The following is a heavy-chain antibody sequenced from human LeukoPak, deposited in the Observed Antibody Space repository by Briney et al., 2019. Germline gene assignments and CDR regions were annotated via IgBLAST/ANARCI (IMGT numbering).Heavy chain of an antibody. Sequence: SETLSLTCAVYGGSFSGYYWSWIRQPPGKGLEWIGEINHSGSTNYNPSLKSRVTISVDTSKNQFSLKLSSVTAADTAVYYCARRAAITMIVVMRNWFDPWGQGTLVTVSS. CDR2: INHSGST. D-gene: IGHD3-22*01. J-gene: IGHJ5*02. CDR3: ARRAAITMIVVMRNWFDP. V-gene: IGHV4-34*01. CDR1: GGSFSGYY.